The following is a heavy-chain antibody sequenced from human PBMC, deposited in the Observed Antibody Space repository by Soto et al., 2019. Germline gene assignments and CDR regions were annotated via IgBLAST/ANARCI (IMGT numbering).Heavy chain of an antibody. CDR3: ARESRFLEWLSLNWFDP. CDR1: GFTFSSDW. Sequence: GGSLRLSCGASGFTFSSDWMHWVRQAPGKGLEWVSYISSSSSTIYYADSVKGRFTISRDNAKNSLYLQMNSLRDEDTAVYYCARESRFLEWLSLNWFDPWGQGTLVTVSS. V-gene: IGHV3-48*02. CDR2: ISSSSSTI. D-gene: IGHD3-3*01. J-gene: IGHJ5*02.